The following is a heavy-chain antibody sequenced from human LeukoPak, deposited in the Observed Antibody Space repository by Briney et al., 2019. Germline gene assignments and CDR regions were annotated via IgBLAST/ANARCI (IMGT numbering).Heavy chain of an antibody. D-gene: IGHD1-1*01. V-gene: IGHV4-34*01. CDR1: GGSFSGYY. CDR3: ARQSYRYEVDY. Sequence: SETLSLTCAVYGGSFSGYYWSWIRQPPGKGLEGIGEINHSGSTNYNPSLKSRVTISVDTSKNQFSLKLSSVTAADTAVYYCARQSYRYEVDYWGQGTLVTVSS. J-gene: IGHJ4*02. CDR2: INHSGST.